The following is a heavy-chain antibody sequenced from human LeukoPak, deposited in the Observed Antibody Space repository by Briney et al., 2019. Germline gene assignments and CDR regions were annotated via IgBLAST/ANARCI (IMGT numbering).Heavy chain of an antibody. D-gene: IGHD2-2*03. J-gene: IGHJ4*02. CDR2: ISAYNGNT. Sequence: ASVKVSCKASGYTFTSYGISWVRQAPGQGLEWMGWISAYNGNTNYAQKLQGRVTMTTDTSTSTAYMELRSLRSDDTAVYYCARDLLDGYCSSTSCPLGYWGQGTLVTVSS. CDR3: ARDLLDGYCSSTSCPLGY. CDR1: GYTFTSYG. V-gene: IGHV1-18*01.